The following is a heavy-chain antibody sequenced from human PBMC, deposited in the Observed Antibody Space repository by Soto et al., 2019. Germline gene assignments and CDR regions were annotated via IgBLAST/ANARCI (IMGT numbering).Heavy chain of an antibody. J-gene: IGHJ4*02. Sequence: PGGSLRLSCAASEFTFANAWISWVRQAPGKGLEWVGRIKSKADGGTTDYAAPVKGRFTISRDESQNTLYLQMNSLKTEDTAVYYCTSLYYGHWGQGTQVTVSS. V-gene: IGHV3-15*01. CDR1: EFTFANAW. CDR3: TSLYYGH. D-gene: IGHD4-17*01. CDR2: IKSKADGGTT.